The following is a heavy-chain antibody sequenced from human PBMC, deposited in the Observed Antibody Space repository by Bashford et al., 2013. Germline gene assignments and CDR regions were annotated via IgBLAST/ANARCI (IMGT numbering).Heavy chain of an antibody. D-gene: IGHD2-2*01. Sequence: SETLSLTCTVSGGSISNYYWSWIRQPPGEGLEWIGYISYVGSAKNNPSLESRITISMDTSKNQFSLKLSSVTAADTAVYYCVRHSYCTSTGCFQRLGYWGQGTLVTVSS. J-gene: IGHJ4*02. CDR1: GGSISNYY. V-gene: IGHV4-59*08. CDR3: VRHSYCTSTGCFQRLGY. CDR2: ISYVGSA.